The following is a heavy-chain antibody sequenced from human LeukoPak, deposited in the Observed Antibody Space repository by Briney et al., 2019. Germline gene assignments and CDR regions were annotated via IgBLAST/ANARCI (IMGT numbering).Heavy chain of an antibody. Sequence: SETLSLTCTVSGGSISSYYWSWIRQPAGKGLEWIGSIYYSGSTYYNPSLKSRVTISVDTSKNQFSLKLSSVTAADTAVYYCARDIVVVVAATWGQGTLVTVSS. CDR1: GGSISSYY. J-gene: IGHJ5*02. CDR3: ARDIVVVVAAT. CDR2: IYYSGST. V-gene: IGHV4-4*07. D-gene: IGHD2-15*01.